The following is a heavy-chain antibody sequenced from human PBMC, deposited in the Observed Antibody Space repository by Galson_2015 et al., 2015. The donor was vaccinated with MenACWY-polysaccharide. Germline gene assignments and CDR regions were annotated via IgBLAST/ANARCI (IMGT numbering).Heavy chain of an antibody. CDR2: IRSKTGGGT. J-gene: IGHJ2*01. Sequence: SLRLSCATSGFNFGDHAMAWFRQAPGKGLEWVGFIRSKTGGGTYYTDSVKGRFTISRDNSKNTLYLQMNSLRVEDTAVYFCAKKWGGDWTVWHFDLWGRGTLVTVSS. CDR1: GFNFGDHA. V-gene: IGHV3-23*01. CDR3: AKKWGGDWTVWHFDL. D-gene: IGHD2-21*02.